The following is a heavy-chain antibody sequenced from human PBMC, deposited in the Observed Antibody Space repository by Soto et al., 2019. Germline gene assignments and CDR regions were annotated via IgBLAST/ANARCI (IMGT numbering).Heavy chain of an antibody. D-gene: IGHD3-22*01. CDR1: GFTFSNAC. CDR3: TTDPFYDDSSGYYDY. Sequence: EVQLVESGGGLVKPGGSLRLSCAASGFTFSNACMNWVRQAPGKWLAWVGRIKSKTDGGTPDYAAPVKGLFTISRDDSTDTLYLLMNSLTTADTAVYYCTTDPFYDDSSGYYDYWGQGTRVTVSS. J-gene: IGHJ4*02. V-gene: IGHV3-15*07. CDR2: IKSKTDGGTP.